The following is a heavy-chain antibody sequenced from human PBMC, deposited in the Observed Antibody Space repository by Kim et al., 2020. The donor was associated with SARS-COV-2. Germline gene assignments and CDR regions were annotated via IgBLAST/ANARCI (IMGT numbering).Heavy chain of an antibody. D-gene: IGHD1-1*01. Sequence: GGSLRLSCAASGFTFSSYSMNWVRQAPGKGLEWVSSISSSSSYIYYADSVKGRFTISRDNAKNSLYLQMNSLRAEDTAVYYCARDHWNGGAFDIWGQGTMVTVSS. J-gene: IGHJ3*02. CDR2: ISSSSSYI. CDR3: ARDHWNGGAFDI. CDR1: GFTFSSYS. V-gene: IGHV3-21*01.